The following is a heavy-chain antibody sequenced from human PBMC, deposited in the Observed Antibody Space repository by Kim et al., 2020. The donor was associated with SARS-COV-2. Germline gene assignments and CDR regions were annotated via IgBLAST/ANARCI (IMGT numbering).Heavy chain of an antibody. CDR1: GFSFSNAG. CDR3: TTARDDYSDSNDF. Sequence: GGSLRLSCVASGFSFSNAGMSWVRQAPGKGLEWVCRIKSKTDGGTKDYAAPVKGRFTISRDDSKNKLQLQMHSLKNEDTAVCFCTTARDDYSDSNDFWGQGTLGTVSS. D-gene: IGHD4-17*01. CDR2: IKSKTDGGTK. J-gene: IGHJ4*02. V-gene: IGHV3-15*01.